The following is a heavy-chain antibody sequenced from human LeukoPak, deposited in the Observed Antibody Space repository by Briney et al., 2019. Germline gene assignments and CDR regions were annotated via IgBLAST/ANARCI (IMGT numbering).Heavy chain of an antibody. CDR1: GAAISSYY. CDR3: ASLPSGSYPYFDY. Sequence: SETLSLTCTFSGAAISSYYWSWVRQPPGKGLEWIGKIYYTGSTNYNPSLKTRVTISVDTSKSQFSLNLYSVTTADTAVYYCASLPSGSYPYFDYWGQGTLVTVSS. J-gene: IGHJ4*02. V-gene: IGHV4-59*01. CDR2: IYYTGST. D-gene: IGHD1-26*01.